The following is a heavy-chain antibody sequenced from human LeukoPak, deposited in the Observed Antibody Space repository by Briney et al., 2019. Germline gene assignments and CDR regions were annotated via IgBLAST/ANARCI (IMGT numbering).Heavy chain of an antibody. CDR2: IYYSGST. J-gene: IGHJ6*02. D-gene: IGHD3-16*01. CDR3: ARGGGLDV. Sequence: SETLSLTCTVSGGSINSYYWSWIRQPPGKGLEWIGFIYYSGSTNYNPSLKSRVTISVDTSKNHFSLKLSSVTAADTAVYFCARGGGLDVWGQGATVTVSS. V-gene: IGHV4-59*01. CDR1: GGSINSYY.